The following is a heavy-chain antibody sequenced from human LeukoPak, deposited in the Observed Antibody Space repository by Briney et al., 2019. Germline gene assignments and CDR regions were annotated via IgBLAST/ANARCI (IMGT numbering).Heavy chain of an antibody. Sequence: GRSLRLSCAASGFTFSGYGMHWVRQAPGKGLEWVALVSYDGSNKKYADSVKGRFTIYRDNSKNMLYLEMNSLRAEDTAVYYCAKRGGADRWNHAIDSWGQGTLVTVSS. D-gene: IGHD1-14*01. CDR3: AKRGGADRWNHAIDS. CDR1: GFTFSGYG. J-gene: IGHJ4*02. CDR2: VSYDGSNK. V-gene: IGHV3-30*18.